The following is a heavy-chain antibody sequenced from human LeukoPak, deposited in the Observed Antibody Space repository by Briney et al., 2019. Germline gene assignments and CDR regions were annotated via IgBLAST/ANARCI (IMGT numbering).Heavy chain of an antibody. J-gene: IGHJ5*02. D-gene: IGHD3-9*01. CDR1: GGSINNYY. Sequence: SETLSLTCTVSGGSINNYYWSWIRQPPGKGLEWIGYISHRGSTKYNLSLKSRITMSVDTSKNQFSLKMSSVIATDTAVYYCARGFDGVAGWFDPWGQGTLVTVSS. V-gene: IGHV4-59*01. CDR3: ARGFDGVAGWFDP. CDR2: ISHRGST.